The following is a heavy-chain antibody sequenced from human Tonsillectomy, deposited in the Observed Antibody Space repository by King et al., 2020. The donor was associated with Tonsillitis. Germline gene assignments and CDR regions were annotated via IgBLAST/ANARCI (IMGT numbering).Heavy chain of an antibody. V-gene: IGHV4-59*01. D-gene: IGHD2-2*01. CDR1: NGSIDNYY. J-gene: IGHJ6*02. CDR3: ARVCPPSSCYAGGYYFYGIDV. CDR2: VYYTGRT. Sequence: VQLQESGPGLVKPSETLSLTCTVSNGSIDNYYWSWIRQPPGKGLEWIGYVYYTGRTNYSPSLKSRVSLSVDMSRNHFSLKLSSVTAADTAVYYCARVCPPSSCYAGGYYFYGIDVWGPGATVTVSS.